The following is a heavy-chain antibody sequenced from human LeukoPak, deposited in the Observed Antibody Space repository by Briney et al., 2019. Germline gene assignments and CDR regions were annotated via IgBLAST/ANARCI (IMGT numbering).Heavy chain of an antibody. V-gene: IGHV3-66*01. CDR3: AREGSSWYGGYYYYGMDV. J-gene: IGHJ6*02. Sequence: GGSLRLSCAASGFTVSSNYMSWVRQAPGKGLEWVSVIYSGGSTYYADSVKGRFTISRDNSKNTLYLQMNSLRAEDTAVYYCAREGSSWYGGYYYYGMDVWGQGTTVTVSS. CDR2: IYSGGST. CDR1: GFTVSSNY. D-gene: IGHD6-13*01.